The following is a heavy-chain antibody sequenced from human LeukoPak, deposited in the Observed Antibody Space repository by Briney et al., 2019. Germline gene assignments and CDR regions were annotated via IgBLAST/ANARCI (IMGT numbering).Heavy chain of an antibody. J-gene: IGHJ4*02. CDR1: GLTFSSYS. D-gene: IGHD3-16*01. CDR3: GGGGTMITFGGVLPT. CDR2: ISSSSSYI. Sequence: PEGSLRLSCGASGLTFSSYSMNWVRQAPGKGLEWVSSISSSSSYIYYADSVKGRFTISRDNAKNSLYLQMNSLRAEDTAVYYCGGGGTMITFGGVLPTGGQGTLVTVSS. V-gene: IGHV3-21*01.